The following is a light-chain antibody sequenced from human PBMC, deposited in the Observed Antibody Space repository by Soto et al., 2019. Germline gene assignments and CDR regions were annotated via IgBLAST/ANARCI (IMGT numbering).Light chain of an antibody. J-gene: IGLJ3*02. V-gene: IGLV2-14*01. CDR2: EVS. CDR1: SSDVGGYNY. Sequence: QSALTQPASVSGSPGQSITISCTGTSSDVGGYNYVSWYQQHPGKAPKLMIYEVSNRPSGVSNRFSGSKSGNTASLAISGLQAEGGADYYCSSYTSSSTRVFGGGTKVTVL. CDR3: SSYTSSSTRV.